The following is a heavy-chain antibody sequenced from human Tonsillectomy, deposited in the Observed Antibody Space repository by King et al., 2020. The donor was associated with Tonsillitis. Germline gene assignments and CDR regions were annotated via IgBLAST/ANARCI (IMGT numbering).Heavy chain of an antibody. D-gene: IGHD2-2*01. V-gene: IGHV1-18*01. CDR3: AEVLGYCSSSSCYYWFDT. CDR1: DYTFSSFG. CDR2: ISIYNGNT. J-gene: IGHJ5*02. Sequence: QLVQSGAEVKKPGASVKVSCKGSDYTFSSFGITWVRQAPGQGLEWMGWISIYNGNTTYVQKFQGRGTMTTDTPTSTAYMERRSLRSDDTAGYYCAEVLGYCSSSSCYYWFDTWGQGTLVTVSS.